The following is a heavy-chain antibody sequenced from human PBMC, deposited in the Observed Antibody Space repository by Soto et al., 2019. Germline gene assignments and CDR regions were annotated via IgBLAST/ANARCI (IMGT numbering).Heavy chain of an antibody. CDR1: GYTFTSYG. J-gene: IGHJ4*02. D-gene: IGHD6-13*01. CDR2: ISAYNGNT. Sequence: ASVKVSCKASGYTFTSYGISWVRQAPGQGLEWMGWISAYNGNTNYAQKLQGRVTMTTDTSTSTAYMELRSLRSDDTAVYYCARSHPKIGYYSSSWYGDFDYWDQGTLVTVSS. CDR3: ARSHPKIGYYSSSWYGDFDY. V-gene: IGHV1-18*01.